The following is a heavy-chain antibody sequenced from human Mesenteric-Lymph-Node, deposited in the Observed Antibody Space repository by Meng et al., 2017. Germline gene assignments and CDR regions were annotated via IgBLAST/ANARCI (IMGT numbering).Heavy chain of an antibody. Sequence: GESLKISCAASGFTFSSYWMSWVRQAPVKGLEWVSSISSSSSYIYYADSVKGRFTISRDNAKNSLYLQMNSLRAEDTALYYCARESTAAGKRKSYYYYGMDVWGQGTTVTVSS. CDR3: ARESTAAGKRKSYYYYGMDV. D-gene: IGHD6-13*01. J-gene: IGHJ6*02. CDR2: ISSSSSYI. V-gene: IGHV3-21*04. CDR1: GFTFSSYW.